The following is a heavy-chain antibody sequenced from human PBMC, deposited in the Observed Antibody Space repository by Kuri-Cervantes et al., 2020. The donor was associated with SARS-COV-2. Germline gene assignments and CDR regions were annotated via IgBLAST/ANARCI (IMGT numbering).Heavy chain of an antibody. Sequence: GGSLRLSCAASGFNFSSYDMHWVRQATGKGLEWVSAIGTAGDTYYPGSVKSRFTISRENAKNSLCLQMNSLSADDTAVYYCVRDSSYYGKDVWGQGTTVTVSS. CDR2: IGTAGDT. CDR3: VRDSSYYGKDV. J-gene: IGHJ6*02. V-gene: IGHV3-13*01. CDR1: GFNFSSYD. D-gene: IGHD2-15*01.